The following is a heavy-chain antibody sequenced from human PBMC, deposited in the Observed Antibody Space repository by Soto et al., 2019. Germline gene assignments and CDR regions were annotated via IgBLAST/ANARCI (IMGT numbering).Heavy chain of an antibody. D-gene: IGHD6-6*01. CDR3: ASTSGQLATNWFDP. Sequence: EVQLVESGGGLVQAGGSLRLSCAASGFTFSSNWMHWVRQVPGKGLVWVSRINSDGSTTSYADSVKGRFTISRDNAKNTLYLQMNGLRPEDTAVYYCASTSGQLATNWFDPWGQGTLVTVSS. CDR1: GFTFSSNW. J-gene: IGHJ5*02. CDR2: INSDGSTT. V-gene: IGHV3-74*01.